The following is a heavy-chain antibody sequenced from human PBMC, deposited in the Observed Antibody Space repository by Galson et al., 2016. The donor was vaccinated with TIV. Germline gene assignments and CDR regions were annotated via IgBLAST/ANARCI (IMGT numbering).Heavy chain of an antibody. V-gene: IGHV1-24*01. Sequence: VKVSCKVSGDSLSDLSMHWVRQAPGKGLEWMGGFDPEQHKKIYAQKLQGRVAMTEDTSTDTAFLEMSSLSFEDTAVYHCASVAWFPGLSLDNWGQGTLVIVSS. CDR1: GDSLSDLS. D-gene: IGHD2/OR15-2a*01. J-gene: IGHJ4*02. CDR2: FDPEQHKK. CDR3: ASVAWFPGLSLDN.